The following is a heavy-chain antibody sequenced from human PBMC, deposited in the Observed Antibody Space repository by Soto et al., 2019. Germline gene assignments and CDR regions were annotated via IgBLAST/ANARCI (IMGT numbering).Heavy chain of an antibody. CDR2: ISAYNGNT. Sequence: QVRLVQSGAEVKKPGASVKVSCKASGYTFTSYGISWVRQAPGQGLEWMGWISAYNGNTNYAQKLQGRVTMTTDTSTSTAYMELRSLRSDDTAVYYCARSLKLGYCSGGSCYYDNEFDYWGQGTLVTVSS. D-gene: IGHD2-15*01. CDR1: GYTFTSYG. J-gene: IGHJ4*02. CDR3: ARSLKLGYCSGGSCYYDNEFDY. V-gene: IGHV1-18*01.